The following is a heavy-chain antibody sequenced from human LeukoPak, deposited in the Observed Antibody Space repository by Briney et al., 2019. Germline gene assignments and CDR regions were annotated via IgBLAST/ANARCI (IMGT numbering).Heavy chain of an antibody. V-gene: IGHV4-39*01. CDR1: GGSIGSSSYY. D-gene: IGHD2-2*01. CDR3: ARQLGYCSSTSCPNWFDP. CDR2: IYYSGST. Sequence: SETLSLTCTVSGGSIGSSSYYWGWIRQPPGKGLEWIGSIYYSGSTYYNPSLKSRVTISVDTSKNQFSLKPSSVTAADTAVYYCARQLGYCSSTSCPNWFDPWGQGTLVTVSS. J-gene: IGHJ5*02.